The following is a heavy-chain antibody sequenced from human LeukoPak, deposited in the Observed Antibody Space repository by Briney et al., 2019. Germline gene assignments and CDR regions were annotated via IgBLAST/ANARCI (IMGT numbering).Heavy chain of an antibody. CDR3: ARSSVPAAMSDY. CDR2: INPSGGST. CDR1: GYTFTSYY. D-gene: IGHD2-2*01. J-gene: IGHJ4*02. V-gene: IGHV1-46*01. Sequence: ASVKVSCKPSGYTFTSYYMHWVRQAPGQGLEWMGIINPSGGSTSYAQKFQGRVTMTRDTSTSTVYMELSSLRSEDTAVYYCARSSVPAAMSDYWGQGTLVTVSS.